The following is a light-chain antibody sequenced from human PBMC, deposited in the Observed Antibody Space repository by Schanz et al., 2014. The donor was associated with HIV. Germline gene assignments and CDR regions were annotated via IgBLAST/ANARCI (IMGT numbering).Light chain of an antibody. Sequence: QSALTQPASVSGSPGQSITISCTGTSGDVGRYDYVSWYQQHPGQAPKLLIYDVTYRPSGISNRFSGSKSGNTASLTISGLQAEDEADYYCSSHAGSDKFGIFGGGTKLTVL. CDR1: SGDVGRYDY. CDR3: SSHAGSDKFGI. J-gene: IGLJ2*01. CDR2: DVT. V-gene: IGLV2-14*03.